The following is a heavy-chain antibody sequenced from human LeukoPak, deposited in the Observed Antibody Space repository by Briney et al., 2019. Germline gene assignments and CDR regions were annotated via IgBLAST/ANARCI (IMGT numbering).Heavy chain of an antibody. D-gene: IGHD3-3*01. V-gene: IGHV3-33*01. J-gene: IGHJ6*02. CDR3: ARDKASDYDFWSGYLRSHYYYYGMDV. Sequence: GGSLRLSCAASGFTFSSYGMHGVRQAPGKGLEGVAVIWYDGSNKYYADSVKGRFTISRDNSKNTLYLQMNSLRAEDTAVYYCARDKASDYDFWSGYLRSHYYYYGMDVWGQGTTVTVSS. CDR1: GFTFSSYG. CDR2: IWYDGSNK.